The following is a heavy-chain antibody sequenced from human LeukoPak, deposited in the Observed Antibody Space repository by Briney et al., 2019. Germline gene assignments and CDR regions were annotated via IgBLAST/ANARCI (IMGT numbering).Heavy chain of an antibody. V-gene: IGHV3-21*01. CDR1: GFTFSSYS. J-gene: IGHJ6*02. CDR2: ISSSSSYI. D-gene: IGHD6-13*01. CDR3: ASLDIAAAGTGTFYYYGMDV. Sequence: GGSLRLSCAASGFTFSSYSMNWVRQAPGKGLEWASSISSSSSYIYYADSVKGRFTISRDNAKNSLYLQMNSLRAEDTAVYYCASLDIAAAGTGTFYYYGMDVWGQGTTVTVSS.